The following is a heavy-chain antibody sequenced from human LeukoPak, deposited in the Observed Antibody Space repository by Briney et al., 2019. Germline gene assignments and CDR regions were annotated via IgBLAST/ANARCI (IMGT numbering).Heavy chain of an antibody. CDR2: ISGSGGST. J-gene: IGHJ4*02. Sequence: AMSXVRXAPXKGLEWVSAISGSGGSTYYADSVKGRFTISRDNSKNTLYLQMNSLRAEDTAVYYCAKDPGGSGWYFDYWGQGTLVTVSS. CDR1: A. CDR3: AKDPGGSGWYFDY. D-gene: IGHD6-19*01. V-gene: IGHV3-23*01.